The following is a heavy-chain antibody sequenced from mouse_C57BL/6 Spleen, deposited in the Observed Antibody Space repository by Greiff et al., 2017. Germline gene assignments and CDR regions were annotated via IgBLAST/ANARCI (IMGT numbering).Heavy chain of an antibody. CDR1: GYTFTSYW. CDR3: AREGELGGAWFAY. J-gene: IGHJ3*01. CDR2: IYPGSGST. V-gene: IGHV1-55*01. D-gene: IGHD4-1*01. Sequence: QVQLQQPGAELVKPGASVKMSCKASGYTFTSYWITWVKQRPGQGLEWIGDIYPGSGSTNYNEKFKSKATLTVDTSSGTAYLQLSSLTSEDSAVYYCAREGELGGAWFAYWGQGTLVTVSA.